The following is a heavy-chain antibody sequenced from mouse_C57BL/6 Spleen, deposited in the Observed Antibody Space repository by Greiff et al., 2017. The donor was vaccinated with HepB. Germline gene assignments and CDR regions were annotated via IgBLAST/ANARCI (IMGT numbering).Heavy chain of an antibody. D-gene: IGHD4-1*01. Sequence: EVQLQQSGPELVKPGASVKISCKASGYTFTDYYMNWVKQSHGKSLEWIGDINPNNGGTSYNQKFKGKATLTVDKSSSTAYMELRSLTSEDSAVYYCARSENWDTYFDYWGQGTTLTVSS. J-gene: IGHJ2*01. CDR3: ARSENWDTYFDY. CDR1: GYTFTDYY. CDR2: INPNNGGT. V-gene: IGHV1-26*01.